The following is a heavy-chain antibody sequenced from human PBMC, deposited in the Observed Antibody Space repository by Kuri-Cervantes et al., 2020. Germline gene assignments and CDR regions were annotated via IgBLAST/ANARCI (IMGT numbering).Heavy chain of an antibody. CDR2: ISSSSSYI. J-gene: IGHJ4*02. CDR1: GFTFSSYS. V-gene: IGHV3-21*01. D-gene: IGHD6-13*01. Sequence: GESLKISCASSGFTFSSYSMNWVRQGPGKGLEWVLCISSSSSYIYYADSVKGRFTHSRDNVKNSLYLQMNMLRAEDTVVYYCARVGDSGDYYWGQGTLVTVSS. CDR3: ARVGDSGDYY.